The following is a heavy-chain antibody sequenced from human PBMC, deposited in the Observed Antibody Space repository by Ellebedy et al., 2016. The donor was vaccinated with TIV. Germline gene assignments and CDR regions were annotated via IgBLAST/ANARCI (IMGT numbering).Heavy chain of an antibody. CDR1: GYSFTSYW. J-gene: IGHJ4*02. D-gene: IGHD6-19*01. CDR2: IDPSDSYT. CDR3: ASHVGYSSGWYFDY. Sequence: GESLKISXKGSGYSFTSYWISWVRQMPGKGLEWMGRIDPSDSYTNYSPSFQGHVTISADKSISTAYLQWSSLKASDTAMYYCASHVGYSSGWYFDYWGQGTLVTVSS. V-gene: IGHV5-10-1*01.